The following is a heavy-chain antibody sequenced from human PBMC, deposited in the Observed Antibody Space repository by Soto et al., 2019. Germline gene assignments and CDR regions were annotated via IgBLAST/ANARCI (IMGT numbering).Heavy chain of an antibody. D-gene: IGHD3-16*01. CDR3: TRSYENNAYYFDH. CDR2: ITSKPDNYAT. CDR1: GFSFSGST. V-gene: IGHV3-73*01. J-gene: IGHJ1*01. Sequence: PGESLKISCAASGFSFSGSTMHWVRQASGKGLEWVGHITSKPDNYATVYATSVKGRFSISRDDSMNTAFLQMNSLKSEDTAVYYCTRSYENNAYYFDHWGQGTLVTVSS.